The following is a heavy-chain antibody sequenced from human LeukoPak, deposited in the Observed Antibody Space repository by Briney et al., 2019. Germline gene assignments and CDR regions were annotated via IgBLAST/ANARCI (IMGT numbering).Heavy chain of an antibody. D-gene: IGHD6-6*01. CDR3: ARAIGASIAAHYFDY. J-gene: IGHJ4*02. CDR1: GGSISSDTCY. V-gene: IGHV4-39*07. Sequence: SETLSLTCTVSGGSISSDTCYWGWIRQPPGKGLEWIGSIYYSGSTYYNPSLKSRVTISVDTSKNQFSLKLSSVTAADTAVYYCARAIGASIAAHYFDYWGQGTLVTVSS. CDR2: IYYSGST.